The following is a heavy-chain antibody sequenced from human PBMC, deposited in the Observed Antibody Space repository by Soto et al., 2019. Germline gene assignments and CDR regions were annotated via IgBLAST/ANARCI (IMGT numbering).Heavy chain of an antibody. CDR2: ISVSGHDT. Sequence: GSLRLSCEASGFIFTDDYMNWIRQAPGKGPEWVSYISVSGHDTNYADSVRGRFSISRDNAKNSVFLQMNSLRVEDTAVYYCVRHARLASSWGRGTLVTVSS. V-gene: IGHV3-11*06. D-gene: IGHD3-9*01. CDR3: VRHARLASS. CDR1: GFIFTDDY. J-gene: IGHJ5*02.